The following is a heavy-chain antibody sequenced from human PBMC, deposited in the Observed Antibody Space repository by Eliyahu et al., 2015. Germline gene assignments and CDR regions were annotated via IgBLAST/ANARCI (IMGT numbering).Heavy chain of an antibody. V-gene: IGHV4-39*01. CDR3: ARRDFNWNFFVN. J-gene: IGHJ4*02. CDR1: GXSVKKRPYY. Sequence: QLSLQESGPGLVKPSETLSLTCSVSGXSVKKRPYYWDWIRQTPGKGLEWIGSTYYTGSTQYSPSLTSRVTISVDTSRNQSSLNLTSVTSADTAIYFCARRDFNWNFFVNWGQGILVTVSS. CDR2: TYYTGST. D-gene: IGHD1-20*01.